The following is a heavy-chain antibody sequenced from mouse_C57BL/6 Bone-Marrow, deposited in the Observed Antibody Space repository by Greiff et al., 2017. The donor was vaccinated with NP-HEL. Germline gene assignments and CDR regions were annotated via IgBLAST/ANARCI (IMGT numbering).Heavy chain of an antibody. CDR3: AKKFYYGSSSWYFDV. Sequence: EVQLQQSGPVLVKPGASVKMSCKASGYTFTDYYMNWVKQSHGKSLEWIGVINPYNGGTSSNQKFKGKATLTVAKSSSTAYMELNSLTSEDSAVYYCAKKFYYGSSSWYFDVWGTGTTVTVSS. V-gene: IGHV1-19*01. CDR2: INPYNGGT. J-gene: IGHJ1*03. CDR1: GYTFTDYY. D-gene: IGHD1-1*01.